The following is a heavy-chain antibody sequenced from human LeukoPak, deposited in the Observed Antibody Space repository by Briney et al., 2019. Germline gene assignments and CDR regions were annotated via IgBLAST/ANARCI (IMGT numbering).Heavy chain of an antibody. Sequence: GGSLRLSCAASGFTFDDYAIHWVRQAPGKGLEWVSGISWNSGRIAYADSVKGRFTISRDSAKNSLYLQMDSLRVEDTAFYYCAKDRSYTNSWLFESWGQGTLVTVSS. V-gene: IGHV3-9*01. J-gene: IGHJ4*02. D-gene: IGHD2-8*01. CDR3: AKDRSYTNSWLFES. CDR2: ISWNSGRI. CDR1: GFTFDDYA.